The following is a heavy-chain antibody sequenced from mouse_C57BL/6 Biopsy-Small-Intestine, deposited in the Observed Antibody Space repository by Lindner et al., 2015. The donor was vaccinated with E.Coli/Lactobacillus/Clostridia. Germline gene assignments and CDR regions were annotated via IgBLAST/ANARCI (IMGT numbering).Heavy chain of an antibody. J-gene: IGHJ3*01. CDR2: IDPEDGES. D-gene: IGHD2-3*01. CDR3: VRSDGYYQFAY. CDR1: GFSIKDYY. V-gene: IGHV14-2*01. Sequence: VQLQESGAELVKPGASVKLSCTGFGFSIKDYYVHWVKQRTEQGLEWIGRIDPEDGESKYAPKFQGKATITADTSSNTAYLHLSSLTSEDTAVYYCVRSDGYYQFAYWGQGTLVTVSA.